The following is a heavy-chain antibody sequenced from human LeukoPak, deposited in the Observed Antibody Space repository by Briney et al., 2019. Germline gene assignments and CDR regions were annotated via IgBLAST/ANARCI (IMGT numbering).Heavy chain of an antibody. Sequence: GGSLRLSCSSSGFTFSSYGFHWVRQAPGKGLEWVAFIRYDGIHEFYADSVKGRFTISRDNSKNTLFLQMNSLRVEDAAVYYCARSRAVSWINYWGQGTLVTVSS. CDR1: GFTFSSYG. CDR2: IRYDGIHE. J-gene: IGHJ4*02. D-gene: IGHD6-13*01. V-gene: IGHV3-30*02. CDR3: ARSRAVSWINY.